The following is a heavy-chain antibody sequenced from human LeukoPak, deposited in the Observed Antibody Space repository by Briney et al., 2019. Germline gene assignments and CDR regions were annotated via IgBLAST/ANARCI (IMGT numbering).Heavy chain of an antibody. V-gene: IGHV3-23*01. D-gene: IGHD5-24*01. Sequence: GGSLRPSCAASGFSFGDYIMSWVRQAPGKGLQWVSAISTGGGTTYYADSVKGRFTISRDNSNNLVYLQMNSLRAEDTAVYYCAKTRNGYTTEYLQHWGQGTLVTVSS. CDR3: AKTRNGYTTEYLQH. J-gene: IGHJ1*01. CDR2: ISTGGGTT. CDR1: GFSFGDYI.